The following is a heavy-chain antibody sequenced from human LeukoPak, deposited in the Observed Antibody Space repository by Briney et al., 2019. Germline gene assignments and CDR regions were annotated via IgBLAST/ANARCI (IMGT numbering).Heavy chain of an antibody. CDR2: ISSSSYI. D-gene: IGHD3-22*01. CDR1: GFTFSSFS. J-gene: IGHJ4*02. CDR3: ARDRYYDSSGPLDY. V-gene: IGHV3-21*01. Sequence: GRSLRLSCAASGFTFSSFSINWVRQAPGKGLEWVSSISSSSYIYYADSVKGRFTISRDNAKNSLYLQMNSLRAEDTAVYYCARDRYYDSSGPLDYWGQGTLVTVSS.